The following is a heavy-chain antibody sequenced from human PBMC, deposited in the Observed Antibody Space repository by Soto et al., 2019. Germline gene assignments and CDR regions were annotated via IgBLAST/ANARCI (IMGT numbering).Heavy chain of an antibody. J-gene: IGHJ4*02. CDR3: ATQDCSGAACSPPG. Sequence: EVQLLEAGVGLVQPGGYLRLSCAASGFPFGRSAMSWVRQAPGMGLEWVSTIISDTARTHYADSVKGRFTISRDSSKNTMFLQMNSLRAADTAVYYCATQDCSGAACSPPGWGQGTMVTVSS. CDR2: IISDTART. D-gene: IGHD2-15*01. CDR1: GFPFGRSA. V-gene: IGHV3-23*01.